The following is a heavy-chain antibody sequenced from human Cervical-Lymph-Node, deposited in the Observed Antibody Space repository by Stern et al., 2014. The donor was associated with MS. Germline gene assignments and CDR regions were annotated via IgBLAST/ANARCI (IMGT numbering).Heavy chain of an antibody. D-gene: IGHD5-12*01. J-gene: IGHJ3*02. Sequence: EVQLVESGTEVKKPGESLRISCKISGNSFTNEWIAWVRQMPGKGLEWMGMIYVGYSDTRYSPSFQGQVTISADKSTSTAYLQWRSLKTSDSASYYCARRESGYYDAFDIWGQGTMVTVSS. CDR3: ARRESGYYDAFDI. CDR2: IYVGYSDT. V-gene: IGHV5-51*01. CDR1: GNSFTNEW.